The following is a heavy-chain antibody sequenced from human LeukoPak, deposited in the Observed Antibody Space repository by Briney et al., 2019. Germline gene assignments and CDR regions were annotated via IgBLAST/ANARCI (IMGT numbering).Heavy chain of an antibody. Sequence: SETLSLTCTVSGGSITSSSYYWGWIRQPPGKGLEWIGTISYTGSTYYTPSLKSRVTISVDTSKNQFSLKLNSVTAADTAVYYCARLVVVTAIYYFDYWGQGTLVTVSS. V-gene: IGHV4-39*01. CDR3: ARLVVVTAIYYFDY. J-gene: IGHJ4*02. CDR2: ISYTGST. CDR1: GGSITSSSYY. D-gene: IGHD2-21*02.